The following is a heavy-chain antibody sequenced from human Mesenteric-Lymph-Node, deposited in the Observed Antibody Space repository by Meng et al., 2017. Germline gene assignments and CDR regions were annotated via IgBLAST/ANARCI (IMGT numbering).Heavy chain of an antibody. Sequence: GESLKISCAASGFTYDYYWMTWVRQASGKGLEWVGRIRTKANTYATAYAASVKGRFTISRDDSENTAYLQMNSLQTEDTAVYYCTRSAYDYGDYHFDYWGQGNLVTVSS. CDR3: TRSAYDYGDYHFDY. V-gene: IGHV3-73*01. CDR1: GFTYDYYW. CDR2: IRTKANTYAT. J-gene: IGHJ4*02. D-gene: IGHD4-17*01.